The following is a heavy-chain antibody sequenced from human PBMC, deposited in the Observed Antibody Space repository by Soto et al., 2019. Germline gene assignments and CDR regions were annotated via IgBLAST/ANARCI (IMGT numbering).Heavy chain of an antibody. J-gene: IGHJ3*02. Sequence: SETLSLTCTVTGGSISSGGYYWSWIRQHPGKGLEWIGYIYYSGSTYYNPSLKSRVTISVDTSKNQFSLKLSSVTAADTAVYYCAGAAVAATPGAFDIWGQGTMVTVSS. V-gene: IGHV4-31*03. D-gene: IGHD2-15*01. CDR3: AGAAVAATPGAFDI. CDR2: IYYSGST. CDR1: GGSISSGGYY.